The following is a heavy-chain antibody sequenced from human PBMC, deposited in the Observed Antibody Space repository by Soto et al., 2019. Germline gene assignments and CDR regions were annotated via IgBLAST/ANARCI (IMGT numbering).Heavy chain of an antibody. D-gene: IGHD5-18*01. CDR2: IYYSGST. CDR3: AASTGYSYGLFNY. Sequence: SETLSLTCTVSGGSISSYYWSWIRQPPGKGLEWIGYIYYSGSTNYNPSLKSRVTISVDTSKNQFSLKLSSVTAADTAVYYCAASTGYSYGLFNYWGQGTLVTVSS. J-gene: IGHJ4*02. CDR1: GGSISSYY. V-gene: IGHV4-59*08.